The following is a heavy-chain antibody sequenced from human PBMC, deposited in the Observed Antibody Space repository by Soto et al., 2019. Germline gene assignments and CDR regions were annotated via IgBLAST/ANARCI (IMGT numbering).Heavy chain of an antibody. Sequence: SETLSLTCTVSGGSISSGGYYWSWIRQHPGKGLEWIEYIYYSGSTYYNPSLKSRVTISVDTSKNQFSLKLSSVTAADTAVYYCARERLPVSEGDARSNWFDPWGQGTLVTVSS. D-gene: IGHD3-16*01. J-gene: IGHJ5*02. CDR2: IYYSGST. CDR3: ARERLPVSEGDARSNWFDP. V-gene: IGHV4-31*03. CDR1: GGSISSGGYY.